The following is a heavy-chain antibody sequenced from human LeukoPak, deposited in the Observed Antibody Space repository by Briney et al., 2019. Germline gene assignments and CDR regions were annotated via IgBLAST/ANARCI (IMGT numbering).Heavy chain of an antibody. D-gene: IGHD2-2*02. CDR1: GFTFNSYS. Sequence: GGSLRLSCAASGFTFNSYSMNWVRQAPGKGLEWVSSISGSNSYIYYADSMKGRFTISRDNAKNSLYLQMNSLRAEDTAVYYCARGSNYCSSISCHMNDWGQGTLVTVSS. J-gene: IGHJ4*02. V-gene: IGHV3-21*01. CDR3: ARGSNYCSSISCHMND. CDR2: ISGSNSYI.